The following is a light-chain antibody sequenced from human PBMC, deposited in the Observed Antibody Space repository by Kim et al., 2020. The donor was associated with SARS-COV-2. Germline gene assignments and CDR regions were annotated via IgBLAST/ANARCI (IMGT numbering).Light chain of an antibody. V-gene: IGKV3-20*01. CDR3: QQYDSSPFT. CDR2: ETS. CDR1: QSVRSGY. J-gene: IGKJ4*01. Sequence: GERTTHACRASQSVRSGYIAWYQQRPGQAPRVLMYETSTRAIDVPDRFSGSGSETDFTLIINRLEPEDFAVYYCQQYDSSPFTFGGGTKVDIK.